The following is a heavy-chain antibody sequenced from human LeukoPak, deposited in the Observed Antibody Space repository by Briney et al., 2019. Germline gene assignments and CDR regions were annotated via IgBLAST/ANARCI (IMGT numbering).Heavy chain of an antibody. J-gene: IGHJ5*02. CDR2: IWFDGSNK. CDR1: GSTFSSYG. V-gene: IGHV3-33*01. D-gene: IGHD6-19*01. CDR3: ARDQRSSGWYLSSNWFDP. Sequence: QPGRSLRLSCAASGSTFSSYGMHWVRQAPGKGLEWVAVIWFDGSNKYYADSVKGRFTISRDNSKNTLYLQMNSLRAEDTAVYYCARDQRSSGWYLSSNWFDPWGQGTLVTVSS.